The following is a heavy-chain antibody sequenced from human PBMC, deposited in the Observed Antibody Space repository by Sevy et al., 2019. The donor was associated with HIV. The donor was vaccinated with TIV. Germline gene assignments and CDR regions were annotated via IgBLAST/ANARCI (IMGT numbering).Heavy chain of an antibody. Sequence: SETLSLTCAVSGYSISSGYYWGWIRQPPGKGLEWIGSIYHSGGTYYNPSLKSRVTISVDTSKNQFSLKLSSVTAADTAVYCCAGLFVRGMAARLPGDFDYWGQGTLVTVSS. CDR2: IYHSGGT. V-gene: IGHV4-38-2*01. CDR3: AGLFVRGMAARLPGDFDY. J-gene: IGHJ4*02. CDR1: GYSISSGYY. D-gene: IGHD6-6*01.